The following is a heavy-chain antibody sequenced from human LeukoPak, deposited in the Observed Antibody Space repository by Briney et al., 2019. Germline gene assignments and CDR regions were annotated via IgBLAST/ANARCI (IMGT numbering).Heavy chain of an antibody. CDR2: ISGSGGST. J-gene: IGHJ4*02. CDR3: ATSIAVANQAFDY. CDR1: GFTFSSYS. D-gene: IGHD6-19*01. Sequence: GGSLRLSCAASGFTFSSYSMNWVRQAPGKGLEWVSAISGSGGSTYYADSVKGRFTISRDNSKNTLYLQMNSLRAEDTAVYYCATSIAVANQAFDYWGQGTLVTVSS. V-gene: IGHV3-23*01.